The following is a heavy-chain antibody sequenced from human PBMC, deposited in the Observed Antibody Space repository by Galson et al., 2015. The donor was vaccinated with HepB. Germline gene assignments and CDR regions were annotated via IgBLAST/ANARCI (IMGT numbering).Heavy chain of an antibody. CDR1: EFTFSDYY. D-gene: IGHD4-17*01. Sequence: SLRLSCAASEFTFSDYYMSWIRQAPGKGLEWISIISNDGAYPNYADSCKGRFTISRDNAKNSLFLQMNSLRAEDTAIYYCARDRGDYGDGNWFDPWGQGTLVSVSS. CDR3: ARDRGDYGDGNWFDP. CDR2: ISNDGAYP. J-gene: IGHJ5*02. V-gene: IGHV3-11*06.